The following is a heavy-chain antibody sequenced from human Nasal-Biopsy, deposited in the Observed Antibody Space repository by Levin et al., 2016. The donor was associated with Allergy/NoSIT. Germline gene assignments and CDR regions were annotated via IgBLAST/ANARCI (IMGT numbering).Heavy chain of an antibody. CDR1: GFIFNSYA. CDR2: ISHDGSDK. CDR3: ARSPEGGYDPHYLDF. D-gene: IGHD5-12*01. V-gene: IGHV3-30*09. J-gene: IGHJ4*02. Sequence: GGSLRLSCAASGFIFNSYALHWVRQAPGKGLEWLAVISHDGSDKYYRESVRDRFAISRDNARNTVYLQMNSLRREDTAVYYCARSPEGGYDPHYLDFWGQGSLLSVSS.